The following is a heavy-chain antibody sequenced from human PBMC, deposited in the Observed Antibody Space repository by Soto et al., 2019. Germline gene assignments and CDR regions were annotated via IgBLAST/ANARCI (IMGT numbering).Heavy chain of an antibody. J-gene: IGHJ5*02. D-gene: IGHD2-15*01. CDR3: ARELDCSGGSCYWFDP. Sequence: ASVKVSCKSSGYTFTSYYMHWVRQAPGQGLEWMGIINPSGGSTSYAQKFQGRVTMTRDTSTSTVYMELSSLRSEDTAVYYCARELDCSGGSCYWFDPRGQGTLVTVSS. CDR1: GYTFTSYY. V-gene: IGHV1-46*03. CDR2: INPSGGST.